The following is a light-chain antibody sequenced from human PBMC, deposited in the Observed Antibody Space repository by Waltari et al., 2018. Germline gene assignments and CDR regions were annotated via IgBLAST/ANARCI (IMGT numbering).Light chain of an antibody. V-gene: IGKV3-15*01. CDR1: QSVSSN. CDR3: QQYNNWPET. J-gene: IGKJ1*01. Sequence: EIVLTQSPATLSVSPGDRATLSCRASQSVSSNLAWYPQKPGQAPRLRIYGASTRATGIPARFSGSGSGTEFTLTISSLQSEDFAVYYCQQYNNWPETFGQGTKVEIK. CDR2: GAS.